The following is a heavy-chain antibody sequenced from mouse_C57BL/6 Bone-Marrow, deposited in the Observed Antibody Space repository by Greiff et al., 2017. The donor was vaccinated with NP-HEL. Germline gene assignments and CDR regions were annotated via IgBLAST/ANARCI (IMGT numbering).Heavy chain of an antibody. J-gene: IGHJ4*01. CDR3: TIGGLCDYGYAMDY. CDR1: GFTFSSYA. D-gene: IGHD1-1*01. V-gene: IGHV5-9-1*02. Sequence: EVKVEESGEGLVKPGGSLKLSCAASGFTFSSYAMSWVRQTPEKRLEWVAYISSGGDYIYYVDTVKGRFTISRDNARNTLYLQMSSLKSEDTAMYYCTIGGLCDYGYAMDYWGQGTSVTVSS. CDR2: ISSGGDYI.